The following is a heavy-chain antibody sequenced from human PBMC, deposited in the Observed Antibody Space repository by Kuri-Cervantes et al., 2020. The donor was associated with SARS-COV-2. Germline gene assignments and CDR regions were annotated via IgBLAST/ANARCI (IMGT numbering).Heavy chain of an antibody. CDR3: ARVGLGGDFDY. J-gene: IGHJ4*02. CDR1: GFTFSSYS. D-gene: IGHD3-16*01. V-gene: IGHV3-21*01. CDR2: ISSSSYI. Sequence: GGSLRLSCAASGFTFSSYSMNWVRQAPGKGLEWVSSISSSSYIYYVDSVKGRFTISRDNAKNSLYLQMNSLRAEDTAVYYCARVGLGGDFDYWGQGTLVTVSS.